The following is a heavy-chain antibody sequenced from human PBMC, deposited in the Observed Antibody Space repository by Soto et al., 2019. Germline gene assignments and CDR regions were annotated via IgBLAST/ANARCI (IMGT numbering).Heavy chain of an antibody. CDR2: IYYSGST. V-gene: IGHV4-30-4*01. CDR1: GGSISSGDYY. Sequence: QVQLQESGPGLVKPSQTLSLTCTVSGGSISSGDYYWSWIRQHPGKGLEWIGYIYYSGSTYYNPTLNSRVTISVDTSKNQFSLKLSSVTAADTAVYFCARASPVVTDVWGQGTTVTVSS. J-gene: IGHJ6*02. D-gene: IGHD5-18*01. CDR3: ARASPVVTDV.